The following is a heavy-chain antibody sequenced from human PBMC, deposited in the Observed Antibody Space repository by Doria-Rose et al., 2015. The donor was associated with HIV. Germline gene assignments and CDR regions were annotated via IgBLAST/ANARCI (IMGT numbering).Heavy chain of an antibody. CDR1: GGSISHYY. CDR2: IFYTGST. CDR3: ARVLSGTYDY. J-gene: IGHJ4*02. Sequence: QVQLQESGPGLVKPSETLYLTCSVSGGSISHYYWSWIRQPPGKGLEYIGDIFYTGSTNYSPSLKSRVSTSIDTSKNKFSLRLSSVTAADTAVYYCARVLSGTYDYWGQGTLVTVSS. V-gene: IGHV4-59*01. D-gene: IGHD1-26*01.